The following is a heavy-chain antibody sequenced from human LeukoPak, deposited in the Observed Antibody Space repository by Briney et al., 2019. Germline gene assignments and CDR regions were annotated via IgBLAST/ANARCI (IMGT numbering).Heavy chain of an antibody. J-gene: IGHJ4*02. D-gene: IGHD6-6*01. CDR2: INHSGST. V-gene: IGHV4-34*01. CDR1: GGSFSGYY. CDR3: ARDAAARSYFDY. Sequence: PSETLSLTCAVYGGSFSGYYWSWIRQPPGKGLEWIGEINHSGSTNYNPSLKSRVTISVDTSKNQFSLKLSSVTAADTAVYYCARDAAARSYFDYWGQGTLVTVSS.